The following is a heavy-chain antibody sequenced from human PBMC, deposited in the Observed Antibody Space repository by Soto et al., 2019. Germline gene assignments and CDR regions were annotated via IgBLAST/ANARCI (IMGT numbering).Heavy chain of an antibody. CDR1: GFTFSNYW. V-gene: IGHV3-74*01. CDR3: ARDNWNTV. D-gene: IGHD1-20*01. Sequence: PGGSLRLSCAASGFTFSNYWMHWVRQVPGKGLVWVSRVNGDGSSTFYADSVKGRFTISRDNAENTVFLQMNSLRAEDTAVYYCARDNWNTVWGQGILVTVSS. CDR2: VNGDGSST. J-gene: IGHJ4*02.